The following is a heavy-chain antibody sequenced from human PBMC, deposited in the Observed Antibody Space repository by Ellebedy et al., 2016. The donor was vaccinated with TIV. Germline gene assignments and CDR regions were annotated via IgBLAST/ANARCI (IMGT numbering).Heavy chain of an antibody. CDR3: ARIGCYHYTGDYYYGMDV. D-gene: IGHD3-16*02. Sequence: SGPTLVXPTETLTLTCTVSGFSLTDSKVGVGWIRQAPGKALEWLAHIFSDDARSYSPSLRSSLTISSDTSKTQVVLTLTNLDPVDSGTYYCARIGCYHYTGDYYYGMDVWGPGTTVTVS. V-gene: IGHV2-26*01. CDR1: GFSLTDSKVG. CDR2: IFSDDAR. J-gene: IGHJ6*02.